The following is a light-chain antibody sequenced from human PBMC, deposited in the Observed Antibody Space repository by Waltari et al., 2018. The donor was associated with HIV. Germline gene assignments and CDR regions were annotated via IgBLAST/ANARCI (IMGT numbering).Light chain of an antibody. Sequence: VLTQSPVTLSASPGERVILSCRASQSVNSYLSWYQQKPGQAPRLLIYDASKRATGIPARFSGTGSGTDFTLTISSLEPEDFAVYFCQQHSNWPLITFGPGSTVDV. CDR2: DAS. J-gene: IGKJ3*01. CDR3: QQHSNWPLIT. V-gene: IGKV3-11*01. CDR1: QSVNSY.